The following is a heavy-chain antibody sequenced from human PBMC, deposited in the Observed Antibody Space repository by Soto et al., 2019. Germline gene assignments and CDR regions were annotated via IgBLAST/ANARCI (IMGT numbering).Heavy chain of an antibody. CDR2: INHSGST. Sequence: QVQLQQWGAGLLKPSETLSLTCAVYGGSFSGYYWSWIRQPPGKGLEWIGEINHSGSTNYNPSLXSXVXXSVDTSKNQFSLKLSSVTAADTAVYYCARAAWFGAWGQGTLVTVSS. CDR3: ARAAWFGA. J-gene: IGHJ5*02. CDR1: GGSFSGYY. V-gene: IGHV4-34*01.